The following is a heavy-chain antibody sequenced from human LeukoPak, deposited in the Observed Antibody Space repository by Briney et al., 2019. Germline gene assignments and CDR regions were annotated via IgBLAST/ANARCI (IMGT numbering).Heavy chain of an antibody. Sequence: PSETLSLTCTVPGGSISSGGYYWSWIRQHPGKGLEWVGYIYSSGSTYYNPSLKSRLTISVDTSKKQFSMKLSSVTAADTAVYYCARTDSSGYYADYWGQGTLVTVSS. D-gene: IGHD3-22*01. CDR1: GGSISSGGYY. CDR2: IYSSGST. J-gene: IGHJ4*02. V-gene: IGHV4-31*03. CDR3: ARTDSSGYYADY.